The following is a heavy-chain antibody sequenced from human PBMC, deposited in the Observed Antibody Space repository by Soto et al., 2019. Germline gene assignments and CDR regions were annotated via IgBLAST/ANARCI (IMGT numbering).Heavy chain of an antibody. CDR3: ARALHISTTVTQINYYGMDV. CDR2: ISYDGSNK. CDR1: GFTFSSYA. V-gene: IGHV3-30-3*01. J-gene: IGHJ6*02. Sequence: GGSLRLSCAASGFTFSSYAMHWVRQAPGKGLEWVAVISYDGSNKYYADSVKGRFTISRDNSKNTLYLQMNSLRAEDTAVYYCARALHISTTVTQINYYGMDVWGQGTTVTVSS. D-gene: IGHD4-17*01.